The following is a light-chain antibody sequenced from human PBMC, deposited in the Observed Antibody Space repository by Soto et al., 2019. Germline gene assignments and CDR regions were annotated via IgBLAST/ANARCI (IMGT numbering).Light chain of an antibody. CDR2: DVS. V-gene: IGLV2-11*01. CDR1: SSDVGDYNY. J-gene: IGLJ1*01. CDR3: CSYAGSPYV. Sequence: SVVTQPRPVSGAPGQAVPISCTGTSSDVGDYNYVSWYQQHPGKAPKVMIYDVSKRPSGVPDRFSGSKSGNTASLTISGLQAEDEADYYCCSYAGSPYVFGTGTKVTVL.